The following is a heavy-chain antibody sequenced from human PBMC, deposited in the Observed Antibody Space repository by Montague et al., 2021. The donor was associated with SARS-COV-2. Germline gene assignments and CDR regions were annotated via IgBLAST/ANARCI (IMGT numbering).Heavy chain of an antibody. CDR2: IYTSGST. CDR3: ARESGSPTYYFYYGVDV. D-gene: IGHD1-26*01. Sequence: TLSLTCTVSGGSISSGNYYWSWIRQPAGKGLEWIGHIYTSGSTNYNPSLKSRVTTSVHTSSNQFSLKLSSVTAADTAVYYCARESGSPTYYFYYGVDVWGQGTTVTVSS. CDR1: GGSISSGNYY. V-gene: IGHV4-61*09. J-gene: IGHJ6*02.